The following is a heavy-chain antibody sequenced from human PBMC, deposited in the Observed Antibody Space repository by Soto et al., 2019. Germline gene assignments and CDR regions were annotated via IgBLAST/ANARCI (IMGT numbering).Heavy chain of an antibody. Sequence: GESLKISCEGSGDSFTSYWIGWVRQMPGKGLEWMGIIYPGDSDTRYSPSFQGQVTISADKSISTAYLQWSSLKASDTAMYYCARLWSGYGPRSWGYYYYYMDVWGKGTTVTVSS. CDR1: GDSFTSYW. CDR3: ARLWSGYGPRSWGYYYYYMDV. D-gene: IGHD3-3*01. J-gene: IGHJ6*03. V-gene: IGHV5-51*01. CDR2: IYPGDSDT.